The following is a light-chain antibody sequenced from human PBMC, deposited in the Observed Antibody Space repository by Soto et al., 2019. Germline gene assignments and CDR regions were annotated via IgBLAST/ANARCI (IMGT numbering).Light chain of an antibody. CDR3: SSYTSINSYV. Sequence: QSALTQPASVSGSPGQSITISCTGTKSDVGGYNYVSWYQQHPGKAPKLMIYYVSHRPSGVSIRFSGSKSGNTASLTISGLQAEDEADYYCSSYTSINSYVFGTGTKVTVL. CDR1: KSDVGGYNY. CDR2: YVS. V-gene: IGLV2-14*03. J-gene: IGLJ1*01.